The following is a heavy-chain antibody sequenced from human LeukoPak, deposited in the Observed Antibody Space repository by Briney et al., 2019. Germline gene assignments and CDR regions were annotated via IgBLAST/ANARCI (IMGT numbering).Heavy chain of an antibody. J-gene: IGHJ4*02. CDR2: INLNSGGT. CDR3: ARLAVAGTNFDY. V-gene: IGHV1-2*02. Sequence: ASVKVSCKASGYTFTRYYMHWVRRAPGPGLEWMGWINLNSGGTNYAQKFQGRVTMTRDTSISTAYMELSRLRSDDTAVYYCARLAVAGTNFDYLGQGTLVTGFS. D-gene: IGHD6-19*01. CDR1: GYTFTRYY.